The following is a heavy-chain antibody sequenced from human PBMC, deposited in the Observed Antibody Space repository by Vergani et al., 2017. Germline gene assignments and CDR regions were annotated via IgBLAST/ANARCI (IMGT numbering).Heavy chain of an antibody. V-gene: IGHV1-69*02. CDR1: GGTFSSYT. J-gene: IGHJ3*02. CDR2: IIPILGIA. Sequence: QVQLVQSGAEVKKPGSSVKVSCKASGGTFSSYTISWVRQAPGQGLEWMGRIIPILGIANYAQKFQGRVTITADKSTSTAYMELSSLRSEDTAVYYCARASGSYSKNAFDNWGQGTMVTVSS. D-gene: IGHD1-26*01. CDR3: ARASGSYSKNAFDN.